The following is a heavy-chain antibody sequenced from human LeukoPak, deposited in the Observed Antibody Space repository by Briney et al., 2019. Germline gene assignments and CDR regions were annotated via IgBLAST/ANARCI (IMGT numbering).Heavy chain of an antibody. CDR2: INPNSGGT. V-gene: IGHV1-2*02. Sequence: ASVKVSCKASGYTFTGYYMHWVRQAPGQGLEWMGWINPNSGGTNYAQKFQGRVTMTRDTSISTAYMELSRLRSDDTAVYCCARDIAVAKSSALRYWGQGTLVTVSS. D-gene: IGHD6-19*01. J-gene: IGHJ4*02. CDR3: ARDIAVAKSSALRY. CDR1: GYTFTGYY.